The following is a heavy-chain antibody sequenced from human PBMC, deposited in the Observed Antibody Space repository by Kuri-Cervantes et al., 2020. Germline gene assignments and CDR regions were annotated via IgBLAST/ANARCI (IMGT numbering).Heavy chain of an antibody. D-gene: IGHD2-15*01. CDR2: IKCDGSEK. Sequence: GESLKISCAASGFTFSSSWMHWVCQAPEKGLEWVADIKCDGSEKYYVDSVKGRLTISRDNSKNTLYLQMNSLRAEDTAVYYCARARIEHIVVVVAAGGWFDPWGQGTLVTVSS. V-gene: IGHV3-52*01. J-gene: IGHJ5*02. CDR1: GFTFSSSW. CDR3: ARARIEHIVVVVAAGGWFDP.